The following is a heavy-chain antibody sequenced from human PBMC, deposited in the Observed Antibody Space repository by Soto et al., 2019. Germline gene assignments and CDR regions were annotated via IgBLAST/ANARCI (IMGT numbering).Heavy chain of an antibody. CDR3: ARDPYGSGPYYYYGMDV. CDR2: IWYDGSNK. Sequence: GGSLRLSCAASGFTFSSYGMHWVRQAPGKGLEWVAVIWYDGSNKYYADSVKGRFTISRDNSKNTLYRQMNSLRAEDTAVYYCARDPYGSGPYYYYGMDVWGQGTTVTVSS. V-gene: IGHV3-33*01. D-gene: IGHD3-10*01. CDR1: GFTFSSYG. J-gene: IGHJ6*02.